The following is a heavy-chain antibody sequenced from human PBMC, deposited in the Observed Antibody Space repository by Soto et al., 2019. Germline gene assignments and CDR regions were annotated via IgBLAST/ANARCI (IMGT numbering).Heavy chain of an antibody. D-gene: IGHD3-10*01. CDR3: ARHRSPLLWFGELLYPPLY. CDR2: IYYSGST. V-gene: IGHV4-39*01. CDR1: FEFITSINYY. Sequence: PSQNLSVRLAISFEFITSINYYRSWCLYPPGKGLEWIGSIYYSGSTSYNPSLKSRATISVDTSKNQFSLKLSSVTAADTAVYYCARHRSPLLWFGELLYPPLYWGKGTLVTVS. J-gene: IGHJ4*02.